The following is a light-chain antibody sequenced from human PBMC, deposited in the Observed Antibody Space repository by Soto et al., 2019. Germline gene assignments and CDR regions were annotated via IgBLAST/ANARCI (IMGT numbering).Light chain of an antibody. CDR2: AGS. V-gene: IGKV1-33*01. Sequence: IQMTQSPSSLSASVGDRVTISCQASRDNSHSLNWYHHKPGHAPKLLIYAGSNLQTGVPSRFSGSGSGRDFTLTIRSLQPEDFATYYGHQYDNLPAYTFGQGNKIEIK. CDR3: HQYDNLPAYT. CDR1: RDNSHS. J-gene: IGKJ2*01.